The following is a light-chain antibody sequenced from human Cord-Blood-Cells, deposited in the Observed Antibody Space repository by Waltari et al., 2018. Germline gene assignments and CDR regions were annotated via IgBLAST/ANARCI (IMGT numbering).Light chain of an antibody. Sequence: EIVLTQSPGTLSLSPGERATLSCRACQSVSSSYLAWYQQKPGQAPRLLIYGASSRATGIPDRFSGSGSGTYFTLTISRLEPEDFAVYYCQQYGSSFTFGPGTKVDIK. J-gene: IGKJ3*01. CDR2: GAS. CDR3: QQYGSSFT. V-gene: IGKV3-20*01. CDR1: QSVSSSY.